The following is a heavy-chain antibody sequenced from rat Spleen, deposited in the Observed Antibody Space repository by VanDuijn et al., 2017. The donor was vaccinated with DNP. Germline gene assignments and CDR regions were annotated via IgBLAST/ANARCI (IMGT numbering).Heavy chain of an antibody. CDR2: ISYSGTV. J-gene: IGHJ3*01. Sequence: EVQLQESGPGLVKPSQSLSLTCSVTGYSITSNYWGWIRKFPGKKMEWIGHISYSGTVNYNPSLKSRISITRDTSNNQFFLQLNSVTTEDTATYYCARYSARGFAYWGQGTLITVSS. CDR3: ARYSARGFAY. CDR1: GYSITSNY. D-gene: IGHD1-2*01. V-gene: IGHV3-1*01.